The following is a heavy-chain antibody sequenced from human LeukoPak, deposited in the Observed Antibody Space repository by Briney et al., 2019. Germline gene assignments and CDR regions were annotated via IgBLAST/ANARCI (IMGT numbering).Heavy chain of an antibody. D-gene: IGHD3-16*01. CDR1: GFTFSSYA. V-gene: IGHV3-23*01. J-gene: IGHJ4*02. CDR3: AKDPSYYDYVWGSYN. Sequence: GGSLRLSCAASGFTFSSYAMSWVRQAPGKGLEWVSAINGSGGSTYYADSVKGRFTISRDNSKNTLYLRMNSLRAEDTAVYYCAKDPSYYDYVWGSYNWGQGTLVTVSS. CDR2: INGSGGST.